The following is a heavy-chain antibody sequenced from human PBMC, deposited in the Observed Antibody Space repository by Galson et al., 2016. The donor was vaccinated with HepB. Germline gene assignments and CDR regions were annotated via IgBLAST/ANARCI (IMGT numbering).Heavy chain of an antibody. CDR1: GGSISSSSYY. Sequence: ETLSLTCTVSGGSISSSSYYWGWIRQPPGKGLEWIGSIYYSGSTYYNPSLKSRVTISVDTSKNQFSLKLISVTAADTAVYYCSTYDFWSALALFWGQGTLVTVSS. CDR3: STYDFWSALALF. CDR2: IYYSGST. J-gene: IGHJ4*02. D-gene: IGHD3-3*01. V-gene: IGHV4-39*01.